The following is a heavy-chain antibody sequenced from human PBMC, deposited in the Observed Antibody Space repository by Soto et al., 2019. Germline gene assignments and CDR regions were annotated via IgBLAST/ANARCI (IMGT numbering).Heavy chain of an antibody. CDR1: GYTFTSYS. Sequence: GASVKVSCKASGYTFTSYSISWVRQAPGQGLEWMGWINPYNGNTKYAQKLQGRVTMTTDTSTSTAYMELRSLISDDTAVYYCARDSTPSDYWGQGTLVTVSS. CDR3: ARDSTPSDY. D-gene: IGHD2-2*01. J-gene: IGHJ4*02. V-gene: IGHV1-18*01. CDR2: INPYNGNT.